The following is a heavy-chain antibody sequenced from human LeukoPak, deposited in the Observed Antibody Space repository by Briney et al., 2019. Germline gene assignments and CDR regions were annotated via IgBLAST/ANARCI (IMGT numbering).Heavy chain of an antibody. V-gene: IGHV1-18*04. CDR2: ISANNGET. Sequence: ASVKVSCKTSGYTFTNYGISWVRQAPGQGLEWMSWISANNGETRYAQNFQGRVTMTTDTSTTTAYMELRSLRSDDTAVYYRARVPPSAHQLLSSDYWGQGTQVTVSS. CDR3: ARVPPSAHQLLSSDY. CDR1: GYTFTNYG. D-gene: IGHD2-2*01. J-gene: IGHJ4*02.